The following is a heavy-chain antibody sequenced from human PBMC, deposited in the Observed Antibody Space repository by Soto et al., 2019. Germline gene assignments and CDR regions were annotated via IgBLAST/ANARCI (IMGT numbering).Heavy chain of an antibody. CDR2: IYYSGST. V-gene: IGHV4-31*03. CDR1: GGSISSGGYY. Sequence: QVQLQESGPGLVKPSQTLSLTCTVSGGSISSGGYYWSWIRQHPGKGLEWIGYIYYSGSTYYNPYPKSRVTISVDTSKNQFSLKLSSVTAADTAVYYCARSFYVRGGYNWFDPWGQGTLVTVSS. D-gene: IGHD3-16*01. J-gene: IGHJ5*02. CDR3: ARSFYVRGGYNWFDP.